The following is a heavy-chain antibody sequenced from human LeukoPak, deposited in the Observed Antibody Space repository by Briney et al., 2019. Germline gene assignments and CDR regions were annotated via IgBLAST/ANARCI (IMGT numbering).Heavy chain of an antibody. CDR1: GYTFTSYY. CDR3: ASWGQAAAGRFDY. J-gene: IGHJ4*02. CDR2: INPSGGST. D-gene: IGHD6-13*01. Sequence: ASVTVSCKASGYTFTSYYMHWVRQAPGQGLEWMGIINPSGGSTSYAQKFQGRVTMTRDTSTSTVYMELSSLRSEDTAVYYCASWGQAAAGRFDYWGQGTLVTVSS. V-gene: IGHV1-46*01.